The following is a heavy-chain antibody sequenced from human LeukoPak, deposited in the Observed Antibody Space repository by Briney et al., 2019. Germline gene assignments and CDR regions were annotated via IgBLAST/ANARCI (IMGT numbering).Heavy chain of an antibody. J-gene: IGHJ6*02. CDR2: IDDSGVIR. CDR1: GFTFKTHA. Sequence: GGSLRLSCAASGFTFKTHAMSWVRQAPGKGLEWVSRIDDSGVIRSYADSVKGRFTISRDNSKMTLTLQMNSLRAEDTAAYYCAKRLKRNYYYHYAMDVWGQGTTVTVSS. CDR3: AKRLKRNYYYHYAMDV. V-gene: IGHV3-23*01. D-gene: IGHD3-22*01.